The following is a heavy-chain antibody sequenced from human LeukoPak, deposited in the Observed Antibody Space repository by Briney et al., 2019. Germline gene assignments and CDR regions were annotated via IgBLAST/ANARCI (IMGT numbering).Heavy chain of an antibody. D-gene: IGHD6-19*01. CDR3: ATWPGGWYGEDS. CDR1: GFAVSSNF. V-gene: IGHV3-53*01. J-gene: IGHJ4*02. CDR2: IYGGGNT. Sequence: GGSLRLSCTASGFAVSSNFISWVRQAPGKGLEWVSVIYGGGNTYYPDSVKGRFTISRDPSKNTVYLQMNSLRAEDTAVYYCATWPGGWYGEDSWGQGTLVTVSS.